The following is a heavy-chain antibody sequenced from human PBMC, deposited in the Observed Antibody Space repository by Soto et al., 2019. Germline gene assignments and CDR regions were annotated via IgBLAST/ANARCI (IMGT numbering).Heavy chain of an antibody. CDR3: AKDSARYCSSTSCKGVDY. Sequence: GGSLRLSCAASGFTFSSYAMSWVRQAPGKGLEWVSAISGSGGSTYYADSVKGRFTISRDNSKNTLYLQMNSLRAEDTAVYYCAKDSARYCSSTSCKGVDYWGQGSLVTVSS. D-gene: IGHD2-2*01. CDR2: ISGSGGST. J-gene: IGHJ4*02. CDR1: GFTFSSYA. V-gene: IGHV3-23*01.